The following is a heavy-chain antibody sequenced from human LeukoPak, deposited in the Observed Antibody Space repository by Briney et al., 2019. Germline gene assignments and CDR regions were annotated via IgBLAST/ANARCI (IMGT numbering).Heavy chain of an antibody. D-gene: IGHD3-10*01. J-gene: IGHJ4*02. Sequence: PGGSLRLSCAASRFTFSDYYMSWIRQAPGKGLEWVSYISSSGSTIYYADSVKGRFTISRGNAKNSLYLQMNSLRAEDTAVYYCARGDSRFGELLPLDYWGQGTLVTVSS. V-gene: IGHV3-11*04. CDR1: RFTFSDYY. CDR2: ISSSGSTI. CDR3: ARGDSRFGELLPLDY.